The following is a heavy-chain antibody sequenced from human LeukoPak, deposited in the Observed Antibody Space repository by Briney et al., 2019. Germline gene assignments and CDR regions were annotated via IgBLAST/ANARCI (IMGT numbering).Heavy chain of an antibody. CDR2: IRSTAYGGTT. D-gene: IGHD3-10*01. J-gene: IGHJ4*02. V-gene: IGHV3-49*03. CDR3: TRDRYGSGYYFDY. CDR1: GFTFGDYA. Sequence: GGSLRLSCTASGFTFGDYAMSWFRQAPGKGLEWVGFIRSTAYGGTTEYAASVKGRFTISRDDSKSIAYLQMNSLKTEDTAVYYCTRDRYGSGYYFDYWGQGTLVTVSS.